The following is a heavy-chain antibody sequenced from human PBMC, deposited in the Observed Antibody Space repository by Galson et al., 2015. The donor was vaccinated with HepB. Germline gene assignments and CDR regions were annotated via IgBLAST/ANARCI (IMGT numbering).Heavy chain of an antibody. CDR3: ARDLEEWPETYYYYYGMDV. J-gene: IGHJ6*02. V-gene: IGHV3-21*01. Sequence: SLRLSCAASGFTFSSYSMNWVRQAPGKGLEWVSSISSSSSYIYYADSVKGRFTISRDNAKNSLYLQMNSLRAEDTAVYYCARDLEEWPETYYYYYGMDVWGQGTTVTVSS. CDR1: GFTFSSYS. D-gene: IGHD1-14*01. CDR2: ISSSSSYI.